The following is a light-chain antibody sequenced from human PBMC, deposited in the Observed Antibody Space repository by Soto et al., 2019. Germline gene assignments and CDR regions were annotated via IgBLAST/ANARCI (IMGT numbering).Light chain of an antibody. CDR2: GAS. J-gene: IGKJ1*01. CDR1: QSASNNY. CDR3: QQYGSSGT. V-gene: IGKV3-20*01. Sequence: EIVLTQSPGTLSLSPGERATLSCRASQSASNNYLAWYQQKPGHAPRLLIYGASNRATGIPDRFSGSGAGTDFTLTISRLEPEDFAVYYCQQYGSSGTFGQGTKVDIK.